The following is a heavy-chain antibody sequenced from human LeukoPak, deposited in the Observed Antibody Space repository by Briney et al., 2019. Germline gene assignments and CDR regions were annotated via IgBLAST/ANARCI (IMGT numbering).Heavy chain of an antibody. V-gene: IGHV4-59*01. CDR1: GGSISSYY. CDR2: IYYSGST. D-gene: IGHD6-13*01. CDR3: ARASSSPYYYYMDD. J-gene: IGHJ6*03. Sequence: SETLSLTCTVSGGSISSYYWSWIRQPPGKGLEWIGYIYYSGSTNYNPSLKSRVTISVDTSKNQFSLKLSSVTAADTAVYYCARASSSPYYYYMDDWGKGTTVTVSS.